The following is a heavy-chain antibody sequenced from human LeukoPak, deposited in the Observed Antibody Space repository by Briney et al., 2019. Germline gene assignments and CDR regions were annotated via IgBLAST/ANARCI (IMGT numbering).Heavy chain of an antibody. V-gene: IGHV1-2*02. CDR3: ARGTHRYDILTGYYIDDLNFDY. CDR2: INPNSGGT. D-gene: IGHD3-9*01. Sequence: ASVKVSCKASGYTFISYYMHWVRQAPGQGLEWMGWINPNSGGTNYAQKFQGRVTMTRDTSISTAYMELSRLRSDDTAVYYCARGTHRYDILTGYYIDDLNFDYWGQGTLVTVSS. J-gene: IGHJ4*02. CDR1: GYTFISYY.